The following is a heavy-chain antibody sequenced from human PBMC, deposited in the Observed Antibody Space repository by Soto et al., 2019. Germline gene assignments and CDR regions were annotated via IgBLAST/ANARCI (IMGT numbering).Heavy chain of an antibody. Sequence: GASVKVSCKASGYTFTSYAMHWVRQAPGQRLEWMGWINAGNGNTKYSQKFQGRVTITRDTSASTAYMELSSLRSEDTAVYYCARGGSRITIFGVVTRSIHFDYWGQGTLVTVSS. V-gene: IGHV1-3*01. J-gene: IGHJ4*02. CDR3: ARGGSRITIFGVVTRSIHFDY. CDR2: INAGNGNT. CDR1: GYTFTSYA. D-gene: IGHD3-3*01.